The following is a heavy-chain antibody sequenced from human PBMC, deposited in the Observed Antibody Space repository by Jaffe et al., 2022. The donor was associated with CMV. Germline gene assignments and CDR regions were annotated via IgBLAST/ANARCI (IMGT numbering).Heavy chain of an antibody. CDR2: TRNKANSYTT. D-gene: IGHD3-10*01. CDR3: ARSLRGGGKWYFDY. Sequence: EVQLVESGGGLVQPGGSLRLSCAASGFTFSDHYMDWVRQAPGKGLEWVGRTRNKANSYTTEYAASVKGRFTISRDDSKNSLYLQMNSLKTEDTAVYYCARSLRGGGKWYFDYWGQGTLVTVSS. CDR1: GFTFSDHY. V-gene: IGHV3-72*01. J-gene: IGHJ4*02.